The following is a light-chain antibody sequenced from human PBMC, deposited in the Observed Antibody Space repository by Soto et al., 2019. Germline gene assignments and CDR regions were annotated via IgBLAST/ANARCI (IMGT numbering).Light chain of an antibody. V-gene: IGLV2-14*01. CDR2: EVT. Sequence: QSALTQPASVSGSPGQSIAISCTGTGSDVGAYNYVSWYHQHPGKAPKLLIFEVTNRPLGVSDRFSGSKSGNTASLTISGLQAEDEADYYCSSYTGSSTPVVFGGGTKVTVL. CDR1: GSDVGAYNY. CDR3: SSYTGSSTPVV. J-gene: IGLJ2*01.